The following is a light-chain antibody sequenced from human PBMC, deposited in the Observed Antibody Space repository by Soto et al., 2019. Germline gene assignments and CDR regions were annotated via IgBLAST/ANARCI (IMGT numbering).Light chain of an antibody. V-gene: IGLV1-47*01. Sequence: QSVLTHPPSASGTPGQRVTMSCSGGSSNIASNFEYWYQQVPGTAPKLLMFRNDQRPSGVSDRFSGSKSGTSASLVISGLRSEDEADYYCAAWDDTLSGPVFGGGTKLTVL. CDR3: AAWDDTLSGPV. CDR1: SSNIASNF. CDR2: RND. J-gene: IGLJ2*01.